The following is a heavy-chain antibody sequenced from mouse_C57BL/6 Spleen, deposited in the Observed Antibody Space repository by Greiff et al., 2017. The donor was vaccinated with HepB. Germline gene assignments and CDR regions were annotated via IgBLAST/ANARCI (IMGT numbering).Heavy chain of an antibody. D-gene: IGHD1-1*02. J-gene: IGHJ1*03. CDR2: ISSGSSTI. CDR1: GFTFSDYG. CDR3: ASLWGGYFDV. V-gene: IGHV5-17*01. Sequence: EVMLVESGGGLEKPGGSLKLSCAASGFTFSDYGMHWVRQAPEKGLEWVAYISSGSSTIYYADTVKGRFTISRDNAKNTLFLQMTSLRSEDTAMYYCASLWGGYFDVWGTGTTVTVSS.